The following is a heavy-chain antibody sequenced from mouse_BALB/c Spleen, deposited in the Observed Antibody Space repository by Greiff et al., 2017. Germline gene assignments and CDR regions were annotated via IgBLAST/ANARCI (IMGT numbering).Heavy chain of an antibody. CDR2: IRNKANGYTT. CDR3: ARVYCRCCFDY. J-gene: IGHJ2*01. D-gene: IGHD2-14*01. V-gene: IGHV7-3*02. Sequence: EVQGVESGGGLVQPGGSLRLSCATSGFTFTDYYMSWVRQPPGKALEWLGFIRNKANGYTTEYSASVKGRFTISRDNSQSILYLQMNTLRAEDSATYYCARVYCRCCFDYWGQGTTLTVSS. CDR1: GFTFTDYY.